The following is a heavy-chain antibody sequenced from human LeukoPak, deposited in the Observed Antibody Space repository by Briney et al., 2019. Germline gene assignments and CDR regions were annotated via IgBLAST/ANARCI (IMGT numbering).Heavy chain of an antibody. J-gene: IGHJ4*02. CDR1: GFTFSSNY. D-gene: IGHD3-10*01. V-gene: IGHV3-53*01. Sequence: PGGSLRLSCAASGFTFSSNYMSWVRQAPGKGLEWVSVIYSGGSTYYADSVKGRFTISRDNSKNTLYLQMNSLRAEDTAVYYCARGSGGTGYDYWGQGTLVTVSS. CDR2: IYSGGST. CDR3: ARGSGGTGYDY.